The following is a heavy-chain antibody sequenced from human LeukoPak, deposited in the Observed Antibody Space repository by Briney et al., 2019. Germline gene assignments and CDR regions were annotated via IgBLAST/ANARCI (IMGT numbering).Heavy chain of an antibody. CDR3: TTYHDYGDYYFDY. CDR1: GFTFSNTW. Sequence: PGGSLRLSRAASGFTFSNTWMSWVRQAPGKGLEWVGRIKSKTDGGTTDYAAPVKGRFTISRDDSKNTLYLQMNSLKTEDTAVYYCTTYHDYGDYYFDYWGQGTLVTVSS. D-gene: IGHD4-17*01. V-gene: IGHV3-15*01. J-gene: IGHJ4*02. CDR2: IKSKTDGGTT.